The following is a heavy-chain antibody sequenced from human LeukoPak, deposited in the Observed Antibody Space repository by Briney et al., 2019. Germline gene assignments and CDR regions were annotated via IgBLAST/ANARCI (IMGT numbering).Heavy chain of an antibody. CDR2: IYPDDADT. V-gene: IGHV5-51*01. CDR3: AREASRFGESNWFDP. D-gene: IGHD3-10*01. Sequence: GESLKISCKGSGYSFTSYWIGWVRQMPGKGLEWMGIIYPDDADTIYSPSFQGQVTISADKSIRTAYLQWRSLKDSDTAMYYCAREASRFGESNWFDPWGQGTLVTVSS. CDR1: GYSFTSYW. J-gene: IGHJ5*02.